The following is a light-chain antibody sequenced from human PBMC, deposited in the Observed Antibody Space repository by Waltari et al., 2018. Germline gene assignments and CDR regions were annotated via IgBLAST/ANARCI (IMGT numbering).Light chain of an antibody. CDR1: QSVSSN. CDR2: GAS. Sequence: VMTQSPATLSVSPGERAALPCRARQSVSSNLAWSQQKPGQAPRLLINGASTRATDIPARFSGSGSGTEFTLTISSLQPEDFGVYYCQQYNNWPPTFTFGPGTKVDIK. V-gene: IGKV3-15*01. J-gene: IGKJ3*01. CDR3: QQYNNWPPTFT.